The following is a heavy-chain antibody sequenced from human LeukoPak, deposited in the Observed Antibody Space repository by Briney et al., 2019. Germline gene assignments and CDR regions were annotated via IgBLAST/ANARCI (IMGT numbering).Heavy chain of an antibody. Sequence: PGGSLRLSCAASGFTFNSYAMIWLRQAPGKGLVGVSGISGSGGSTYYADSVKGRFTISRDNSKKTLYLQMNSLRAEDTAVYYCAKEQGSSGWFVRDDYWGQGTLVTVSS. V-gene: IGHV3-23*01. CDR3: AKEQGSSGWFVRDDY. CDR2: ISGSGGST. CDR1: GFTFNSYA. J-gene: IGHJ4*02. D-gene: IGHD6-19*01.